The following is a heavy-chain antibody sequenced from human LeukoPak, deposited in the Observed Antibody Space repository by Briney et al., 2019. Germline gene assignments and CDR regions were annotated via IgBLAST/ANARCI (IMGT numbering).Heavy chain of an antibody. V-gene: IGHV1-18*01. CDR3: AREVALFDY. Sequence: ASVKVSCKASGYTFTSYGISWVRQAPGQGLEWMGWISAYNGNTNYAQKLQGRVTMTTDKSTSTANMELRSLRSDDTAVYYCAREVALFDYWGQGTLVSVSS. CDR2: ISAYNGNT. J-gene: IGHJ4*02. D-gene: IGHD5-12*01. CDR1: GYTFTSYG.